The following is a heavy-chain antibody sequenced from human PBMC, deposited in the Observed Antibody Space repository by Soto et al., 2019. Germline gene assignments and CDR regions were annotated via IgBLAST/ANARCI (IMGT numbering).Heavy chain of an antibody. V-gene: IGHV3-33*01. CDR1: GFTFSSYG. D-gene: IGHD5-18*01. Sequence: QVQLVESGGGVVQPGRSLRLSCAASGFTFSSYGMHWVRQAPGKGLEWVAVIWYDGSNKYYADSVKGRFTISRDNSKNERYLQMNSLSAEDTAVYYCARDTYSYGYHHVDYWGQGTLVTVSS. CDR3: ARDTYSYGYHHVDY. CDR2: IWYDGSNK. J-gene: IGHJ4*02.